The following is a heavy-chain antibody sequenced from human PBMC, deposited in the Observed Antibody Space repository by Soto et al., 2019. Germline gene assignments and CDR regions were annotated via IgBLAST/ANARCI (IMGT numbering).Heavy chain of an antibody. CDR2: IIPIFGTA. V-gene: IGHV1-69*01. CDR1: GDSLNSYA. CDR3: AREGAYDCSGGRCSYDYYGMDV. D-gene: IGHD2-15*01. Sequence: QVQLVQSGAEVKKPGSSVKVSCKASGDSLNSYAITWVRQAPGQGLEWMGGIIPIFGTANYAQKFQGRATISADESTSTGYMELSSLRSEDTAVYYCAREGAYDCSGGRCSYDYYGMDVWGQGTTVTVSS. J-gene: IGHJ6*02.